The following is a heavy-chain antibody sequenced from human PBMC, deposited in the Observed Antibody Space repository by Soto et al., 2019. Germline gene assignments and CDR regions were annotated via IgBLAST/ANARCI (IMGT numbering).Heavy chain of an antibody. V-gene: IGHV4-31*03. D-gene: IGHD4-17*01. CDR3: ARDYGDSFDAFHI. Sequence: QVQLQESGPGLVKPSQTLSVTCTVSGGSISSDGYYWSWIRQHPGKGLEWIGYIYHSGSAYYNPSLQSRVTISVDTSKNQFSLEVGSVTAADTAVYFCARDYGDSFDAFHIWGQWTMVTVSS. CDR2: IYHSGSA. J-gene: IGHJ3*02. CDR1: GGSISSDGYY.